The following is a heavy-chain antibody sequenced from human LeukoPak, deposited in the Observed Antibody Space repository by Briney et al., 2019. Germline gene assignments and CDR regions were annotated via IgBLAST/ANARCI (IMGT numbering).Heavy chain of an antibody. D-gene: IGHD1-26*01. CDR2: ISGRGDNT. Sequence: GGSLRLSCAASGFTFSSYGMHWVRQAPGQGLEFVSSISGRGDNTYYPDSLEGRFAISRDNSKNTLFLQMDSLRAEDTAVYYCVKGGRSVPLDYWGQGTLVTVSS. CDR1: GFTFSSYG. J-gene: IGHJ4*01. CDR3: VKGGRSVPLDY. V-gene: IGHV3-23*01.